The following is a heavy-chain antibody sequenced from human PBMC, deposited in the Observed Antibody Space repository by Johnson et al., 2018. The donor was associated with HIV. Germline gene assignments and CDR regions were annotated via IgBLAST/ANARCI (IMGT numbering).Heavy chain of an antibody. Sequence: VQLVESGGGLVQPGGSLRLSCAASGFTFSSYWMSWVRQAPGKGLEWVTNIKLDGSEKYYVDSLKGRFTISRDNAKKSLYLQMNGLRAEDTAVYYCARDSTAGPDKGLDYVGAFDIWGQGTMVTVSS. CDR2: IKLDGSEK. CDR3: ARDSTAGPDKGLDYVGAFDI. J-gene: IGHJ3*02. CDR1: GFTFSSYW. D-gene: IGHD4-17*01. V-gene: IGHV3-7*03.